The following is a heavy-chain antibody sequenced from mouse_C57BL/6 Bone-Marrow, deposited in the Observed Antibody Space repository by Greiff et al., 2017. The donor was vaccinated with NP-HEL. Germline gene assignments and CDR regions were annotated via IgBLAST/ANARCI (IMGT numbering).Heavy chain of an antibody. CDR2: IYPGGGYT. CDR3: ARWMGGRDYFDY. Sequence: VQLQESGAELVRPGTSVKMSCKASGYTFTNYWIGWTKQRPGHGLEWIGDIYPGGGYTNYNEKFKGKATLTADKSSSTAYMQFSSLTSEDSAIYYCARWMGGRDYFDYWGQGTTLTVSS. D-gene: IGHD2-3*01. V-gene: IGHV1-63*01. CDR1: GYTFTNYW. J-gene: IGHJ2*01.